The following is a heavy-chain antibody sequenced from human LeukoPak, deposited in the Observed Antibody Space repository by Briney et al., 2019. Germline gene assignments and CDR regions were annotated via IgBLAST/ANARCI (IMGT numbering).Heavy chain of an antibody. CDR2: ISSGSTTI. CDR1: GFTFITYS. D-gene: IGHD1-26*01. V-gene: IGHV3-48*04. CDR3: ARDGAYSGSYRAAFDI. J-gene: IGHJ3*02. Sequence: PGGSLRLSCAASGFTFITYSMNWVRQAPGKGLEWVSYISSGSTTIYNADSVKGRFTISRDNAKSSLYLQMNSLRAEDTAVYYCARDGAYSGSYRAAFDIWGQGTVVTVSS.